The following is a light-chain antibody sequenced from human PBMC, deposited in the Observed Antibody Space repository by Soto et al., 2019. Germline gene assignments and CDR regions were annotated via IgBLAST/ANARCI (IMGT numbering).Light chain of an antibody. V-gene: IGKV1-6*01. CDR3: LQDYGDSWT. J-gene: IGKJ1*01. Sequence: QMTQSPSSLSASVGEKIIITCRASRDVGSDVSWYQQKPGQAPKLLIYAASNLYTGVPSRFSGSRSGTEFTLTISSLQPEDFASSDCLQDYGDSWTFGQGTKVEIE. CDR2: AAS. CDR1: RDVGSD.